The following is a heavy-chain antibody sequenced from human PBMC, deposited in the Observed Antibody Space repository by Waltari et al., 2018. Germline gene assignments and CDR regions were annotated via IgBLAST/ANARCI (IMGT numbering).Heavy chain of an antibody. CDR2: RSSSSSDR. CDR3: ARGGPGVLGSGSYSQY. J-gene: IGHJ4*02. D-gene: IGHD3-10*01. Sequence: EAQLVGSGGGLCKRGGSMRLACAASGCPFLNLRVQSDALGQGLEWVSSRSSSSSDRYYSDSVKRRFTIARDNAKNSLYLQMTSLRAEDTAVYYCARGGPGVLGSGSYSQYWGQGTLVTVSS. V-gene: IGHV3-21*01. CDR1: GCPFLNLR.